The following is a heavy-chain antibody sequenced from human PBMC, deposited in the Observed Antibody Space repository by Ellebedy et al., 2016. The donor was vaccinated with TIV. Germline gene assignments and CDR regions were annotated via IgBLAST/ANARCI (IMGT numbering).Heavy chain of an antibody. J-gene: IGHJ2*01. CDR2: INEDGTKK. V-gene: IGHV3-7*01. Sequence: PGGSLSLSCTASGFTLNNYWMTWVRQAPGKGLEWVANINEDGTKKHYVDSVRGRFTISRDYAGNSLFLQMNSLGAEDTAVYYCARAIYGASYLWGRGTLVTVSS. CDR1: GFTLNNYW. D-gene: IGHD4-17*01. CDR3: ARAIYGASYL.